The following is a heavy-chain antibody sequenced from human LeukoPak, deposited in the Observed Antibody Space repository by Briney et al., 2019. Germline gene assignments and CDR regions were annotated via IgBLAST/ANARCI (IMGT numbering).Heavy chain of an antibody. D-gene: IGHD2-15*01. CDR1: GYTFTGYY. V-gene: IGHV1-18*04. J-gene: IGHJ4*02. Sequence: GASVKVSCKASGYTFTGYYMHWVRQAPGQGLEWMGWISVYNGNTNYAQKFQGRVTMTTDTSTSTAYMELSSLRSEDTAVYYCARWTATPFDYWGQGTLVTVSS. CDR3: ARWTATPFDY. CDR2: ISVYNGNT.